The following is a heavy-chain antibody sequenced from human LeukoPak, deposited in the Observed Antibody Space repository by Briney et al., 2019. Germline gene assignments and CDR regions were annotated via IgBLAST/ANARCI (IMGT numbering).Heavy chain of an antibody. CDR1: GYTFTDYY. CDR2: IYPKSGDT. D-gene: IGHD6-19*01. J-gene: IGHJ4*02. Sequence: ASVKVSCKASGYTFTDYYIHWVRQAPGQGLEWMGYIYPKSGDTKYAQKFQGRVTMTRDTSITTAYMELTRLTSDDTAVYSCATIEGGAGTDWGQGTLVTVSS. V-gene: IGHV1-2*02. CDR3: ATIEGGAGTD.